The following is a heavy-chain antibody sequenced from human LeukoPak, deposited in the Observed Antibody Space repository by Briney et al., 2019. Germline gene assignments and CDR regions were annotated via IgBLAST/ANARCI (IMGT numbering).Heavy chain of an antibody. CDR1: GFTFSSYS. Sequence: GGSLRLSCAASGFTFSSYSMNWVRQAPGKGLEWVAVISYDGSNKYYADSVKGRFTISRDNSKNTLYLQMNSLRAEDTAVYYCARDYLYYDFWSGYYVPPGYYYYYYDMDVWGQGTTVTVSS. V-gene: IGHV3-30*03. J-gene: IGHJ6*02. CDR3: ARDYLYYDFWSGYYVPPGYYYYYYDMDV. CDR2: ISYDGSNK. D-gene: IGHD3-3*01.